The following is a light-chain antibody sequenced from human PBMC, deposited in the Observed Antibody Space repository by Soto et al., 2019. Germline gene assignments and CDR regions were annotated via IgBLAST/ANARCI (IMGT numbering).Light chain of an antibody. J-gene: IGKJ1*01. CDR2: GTS. V-gene: IGKV3-20*01. CDR3: QQYGSSPWP. Sequence: EVVLTQSPGTLSLSPGERSTLSCRASRNINGNYLGWYQLKRGQAPRLLIYGTSTRATGIPDRFSGSGSGTDFTLTISRLEPEDFAVYYCQQYGSSPWPFGQGTKVEIK. CDR1: RNINGNY.